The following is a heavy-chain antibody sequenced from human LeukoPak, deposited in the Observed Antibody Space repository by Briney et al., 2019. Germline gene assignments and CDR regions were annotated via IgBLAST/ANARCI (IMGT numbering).Heavy chain of an antibody. Sequence: ASVKVSCKASGYTFTSYGISWVRQAPGQGLEWMGWISAYNGNTNYAQKLQGRVTMTTDTSTSTAYMELRSLRSDDTAVYYCARAGEGSSWFYYYYYYGMDVWGQGTTVTVSS. CDR3: ARAGEGSSWFYYYYYYGMDV. V-gene: IGHV1-18*01. D-gene: IGHD6-13*01. CDR2: ISAYNGNT. J-gene: IGHJ6*02. CDR1: GYTFTSYG.